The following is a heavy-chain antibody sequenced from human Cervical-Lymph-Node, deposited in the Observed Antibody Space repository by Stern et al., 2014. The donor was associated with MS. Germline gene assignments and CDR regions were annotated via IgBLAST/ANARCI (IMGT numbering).Heavy chain of an antibody. CDR3: ARADTSPAYYYYGMDV. CDR1: GFPFTSSV. V-gene: IGHV1-3*01. Sequence: QVQLVQSGADVEKPGASVKVSCKASGFPFTSSVIHWVRQAPGQRPEWMGWINVGIGNTKYSQTFQGRVTITRDTSASTVYLELSSLRSEDTAVYYCARADTSPAYYYYGMDVWGQGTTVTVSS. J-gene: IGHJ6*02. CDR2: INVGIGNT.